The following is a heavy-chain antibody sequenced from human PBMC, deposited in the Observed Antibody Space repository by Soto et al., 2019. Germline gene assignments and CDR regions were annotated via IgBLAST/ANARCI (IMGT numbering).Heavy chain of an antibody. V-gene: IGHV3-23*01. D-gene: IGHD3-3*01. J-gene: IGHJ5*02. CDR3: AKDGGYYDSPA. CDR2: ISGSNDRT. CDR1: GFTFSSYA. Sequence: GGSLRLSCAASGFTFSSYAMNWVRQAPGKGLEWVSGISGSNDRTYYADSVKGRFTISRDNSKNTLYLQMNSLRAEDTAVYYCAKDGGYYDSPAWGQGTLVTVSS.